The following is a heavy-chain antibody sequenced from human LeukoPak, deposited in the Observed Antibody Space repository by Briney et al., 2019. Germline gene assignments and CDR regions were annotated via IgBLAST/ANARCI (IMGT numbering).Heavy chain of an antibody. J-gene: IGHJ1*01. CDR2: FDPEDGET. Sequence: ASVKVSCKASGYTLTELSMHWVRQAPGKGLEWMGGFDPEDGETIYAQKFQGRVTMTEDTSTDTAYMELSSLRSEDTAVYYCATDLWLADEYFQHWGQGTLVTVSS. D-gene: IGHD6-19*01. V-gene: IGHV1-24*01. CDR3: ATDLWLADEYFQH. CDR1: GYTLTELS.